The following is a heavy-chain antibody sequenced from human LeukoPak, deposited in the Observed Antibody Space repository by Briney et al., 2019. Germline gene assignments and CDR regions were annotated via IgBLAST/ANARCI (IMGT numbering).Heavy chain of an antibody. CDR1: GFTVSSNY. V-gene: IGHV3-30*18. CDR3: AKDLAVSVVVTAIPPDY. Sequence: GGSLRLSCAASGFTVSSNYMSWVRQAPGKGLEWVAVISYDGSNKYYADSVKGRFTISRDNSKNTLYLQMNSLRAEDTAVYYCAKDLAVSVVVTAIPPDYRGQGTLVTVSS. D-gene: IGHD2-21*02. CDR2: ISYDGSNK. J-gene: IGHJ4*02.